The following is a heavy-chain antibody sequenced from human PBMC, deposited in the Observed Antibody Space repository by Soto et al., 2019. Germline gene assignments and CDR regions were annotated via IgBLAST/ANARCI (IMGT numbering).Heavy chain of an antibody. CDR3: ARENRVVPAYFDY. D-gene: IGHD2-2*01. V-gene: IGHV4-59*12. CDR2: IYYSGST. CDR1: GGSISSYY. Sequence: SETLSLTYTVSGGSISSYYWRWIRQPPGKGLEWIGYIYYSGSTNYNPSLKSRVTISVDTSKNQFSLKLSSVTAADTAVYYCARENRVVPAYFDYWGQGTLVTVSS. J-gene: IGHJ4*02.